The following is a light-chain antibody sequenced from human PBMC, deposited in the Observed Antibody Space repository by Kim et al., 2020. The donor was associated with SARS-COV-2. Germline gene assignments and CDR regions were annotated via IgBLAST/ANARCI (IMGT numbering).Light chain of an antibody. Sequence: EIVLTQTPGTLSLSPGEGATLSCRASQTVDNKHVAWYQQKPGQAPRLLIYGASNRATGIPDRFSASGSGTDFSLTISRLEPEDFAFYCCQKDGAPPLLPVGGGTKVDSK. J-gene: IGKJ4*01. CDR3: QKDGAPPLLP. V-gene: IGKV3-20*01. CDR2: GAS. CDR1: QTVDNKH.